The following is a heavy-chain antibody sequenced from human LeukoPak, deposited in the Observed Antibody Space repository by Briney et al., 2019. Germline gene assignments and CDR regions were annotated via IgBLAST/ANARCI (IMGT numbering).Heavy chain of an antibody. D-gene: IGHD2-2*01. CDR2: IYYSGST. V-gene: IGHV4-61*08. CDR1: GGSISSGGYY. J-gene: IGHJ6*03. CDR3: ARDSRVVPAAQYMDV. Sequence: SETLSLTCTVSGGSISSGGYYWSWIRQHPGKGLEWIGYIYYSGSTNCNPSLKSRVTISVDTSKNQFSLKLSSVTAADTAVYYCARDSRVVPAAQYMDVWGKGTTVTVSS.